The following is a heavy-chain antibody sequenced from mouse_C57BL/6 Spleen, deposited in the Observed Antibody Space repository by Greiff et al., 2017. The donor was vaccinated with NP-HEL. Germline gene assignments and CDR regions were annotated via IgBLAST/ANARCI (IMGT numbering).Heavy chain of an antibody. V-gene: IGHV14-2*01. CDR2: IDPEDGET. J-gene: IGHJ3*01. D-gene: IGHD1-1*01. CDR1: GFNIKDYY. CDR3: SFSGSSHRD. Sequence: VHVKQSGAELVKPGASVKLSCTASGFNIKDYYMHWVKQRTEQGLEWIGRIDPEDGETKYAPKFQGKATITADTSSNTAYLQLSSLTSEDTAVYYCSFSGSSHRDWGQGTLVTVSA.